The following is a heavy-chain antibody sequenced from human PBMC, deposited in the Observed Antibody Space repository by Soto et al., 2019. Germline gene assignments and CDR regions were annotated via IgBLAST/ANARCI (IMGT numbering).Heavy chain of an antibody. V-gene: IGHV3-48*02. J-gene: IGHJ4*02. CDR1: GFTFSSYS. CDR2: ISSSSSTI. CDR3: ARGLFVEWRVAARPLVY. D-gene: IGHD6-6*01. Sequence: PGESLRLSCAASGFTFSSYSMNWVRQAPGKGLEWVSYISSSSSTIYYADSVKGRFTISRDNAKNSLYLQMNSLRDEDTAVYYCARGLFVEWRVAARPLVYWGQGTLVTVSS.